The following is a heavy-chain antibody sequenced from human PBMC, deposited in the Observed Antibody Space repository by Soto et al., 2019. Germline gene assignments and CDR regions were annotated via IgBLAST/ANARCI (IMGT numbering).Heavy chain of an antibody. CDR3: ATKFFSGSGSYRGFFDP. V-gene: IGHV3-23*01. CDR2: ISGSGDST. J-gene: IGHJ5*02. CDR1: GFTFSSYA. Sequence: EVQLLESGGGLVQPGGSLRLSCAASGFTFSSYAMNWVRQAPGKGPEWVSIISGSGDSTYYADSVKGRFTLSRDNTTNRLYLQMYSLRAEDTVVYYCATKFFSGSGSYRGFFDPWCQEPLVTVSS. D-gene: IGHD3-10*01.